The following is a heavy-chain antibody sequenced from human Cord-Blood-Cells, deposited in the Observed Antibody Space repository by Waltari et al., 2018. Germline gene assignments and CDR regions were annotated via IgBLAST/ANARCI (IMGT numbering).Heavy chain of an antibody. Sequence: EVQLVESGGGLVQPGGSLRLSCAASGFTFSSYEMNWVRQAPGKGLEWFSYISSSGSTIYYADSVKGRFTISRDNAKNSLYLQMNSLRAEDTAVYYCATRNWGSEAGVDYWGQGTLVTVSS. CDR3: ATRNWGSEAGVDY. CDR1: GFTFSSYE. J-gene: IGHJ4*02. V-gene: IGHV3-48*03. D-gene: IGHD7-27*01. CDR2: ISSSGSTI.